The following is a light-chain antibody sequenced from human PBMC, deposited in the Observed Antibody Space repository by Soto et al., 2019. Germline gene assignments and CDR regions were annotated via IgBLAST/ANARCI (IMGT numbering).Light chain of an antibody. CDR3: SAHGGSSNFVV. CDR1: SSDIGGYNS. V-gene: IGLV2-8*01. CDR2: DVF. J-gene: IGLJ2*01. Sequence: QSALTQPPSASGSPGQSVTISCTGTSSDIGGYNSVSWYQQHPGKAPKLMIYDVFKRPSGVPDRFSGSKSGNTASLTVSGIQAEDEAVYYCSAHGGSSNFVVFGGGTKLTVL.